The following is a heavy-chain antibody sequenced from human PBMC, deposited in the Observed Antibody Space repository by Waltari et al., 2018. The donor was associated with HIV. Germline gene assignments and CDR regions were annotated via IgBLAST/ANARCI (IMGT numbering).Heavy chain of an antibody. Sequence: EVQLVESGGGLVQPGGSLRLSCAASGFTFSSYWMHWVRQAPGKGLVWVSRINSDGSSTSYADSGKGRFTISRDNAKNTLYLQMNSLRAEDTAVYYCARGSGSRDAFDIWGQGTMVTVSS. V-gene: IGHV3-74*01. CDR3: ARGSGSRDAFDI. D-gene: IGHD3-10*01. CDR1: GFTFSSYW. CDR2: INSDGSST. J-gene: IGHJ3*02.